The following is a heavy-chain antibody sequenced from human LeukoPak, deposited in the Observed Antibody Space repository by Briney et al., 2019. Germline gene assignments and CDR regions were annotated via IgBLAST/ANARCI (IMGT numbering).Heavy chain of an antibody. CDR3: ARGASRSFDH. Sequence: ASVKVSCKASGYTFTGFYMHWVRQAPGQGLEWMGWMNANSGNTGYVQKFQGRVTFTRNPSISTAYMELSSLRSQDTAMYYCARGASRSFDHWGQGTPVIVSS. CDR2: MNANSGNT. CDR1: GYTFTGFY. J-gene: IGHJ4*02. V-gene: IGHV1-8*03.